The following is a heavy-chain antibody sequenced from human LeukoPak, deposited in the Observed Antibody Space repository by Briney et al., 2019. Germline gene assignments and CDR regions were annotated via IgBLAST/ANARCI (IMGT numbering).Heavy chain of an antibody. V-gene: IGHV3-7*01. CDR2: IKQDGSEK. CDR3: ARVDKWFGELFGYYYYYMDV. CDR1: GFTFSSYW. Sequence: GGSLRLSCAASGFTFSSYWMSWVRQAPGKGLEWVANIKQDGSEKYYVDSVKGRFTISRDNAKNSLYLQMNSLRAEDTAVYYCARVDKWFGELFGYYYYYMDVWGKGTTVTVS. D-gene: IGHD3-10*01. J-gene: IGHJ6*03.